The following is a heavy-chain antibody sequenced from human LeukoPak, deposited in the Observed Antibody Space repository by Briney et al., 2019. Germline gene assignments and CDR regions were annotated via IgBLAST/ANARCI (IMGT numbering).Heavy chain of an antibody. J-gene: IGHJ4*02. CDR1: GFTFSSYW. V-gene: IGHV3-7*01. Sequence: PGGSLRLSCAASGFTFSSYWMSWVRQAPGKGLEWVANIKQDGSEKYYVDSVKGRFTISRDNAKNSLYLQMNSLRAEDTAVYYCAREDYDFWRSDFDYWGQGTLVTVSS. D-gene: IGHD3-3*01. CDR3: AREDYDFWRSDFDY. CDR2: IKQDGSEK.